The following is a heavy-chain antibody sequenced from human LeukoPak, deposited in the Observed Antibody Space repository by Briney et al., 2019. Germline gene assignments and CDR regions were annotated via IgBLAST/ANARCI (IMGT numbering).Heavy chain of an antibody. CDR1: GFTVSSNY. J-gene: IGHJ4*02. CDR2: IKQDGSEK. Sequence: GGSLRLSCAAYGFTVSSNYMSWVRQAPGKGLEWVANIKQDGSEKYYVDSVKGRFTISRDNAKNSLYLQMNSLRAEDAAVYYCAKDPVVAAPQRGLFDYWGQGTLVTVSS. D-gene: IGHD2-2*01. CDR3: AKDPVVAAPQRGLFDY. V-gene: IGHV3-7*03.